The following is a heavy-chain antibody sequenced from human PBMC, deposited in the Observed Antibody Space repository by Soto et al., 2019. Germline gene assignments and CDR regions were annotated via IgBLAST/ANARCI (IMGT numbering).Heavy chain of an antibody. V-gene: IGHV1-69*13. CDR3: ARDLSWSSPNWFDP. Sequence: SVKVSCKASGGTFSIYAISCVRQSPGQWLGWMGGIIPIFGTANYAQKFQGRVTITADESTSTAYMELSSLRSEDTAVYYCARDLSWSSPNWFDPWGQGTLVTVSS. CDR2: IIPIFGTA. CDR1: GGTFSIYA. J-gene: IGHJ5*02. D-gene: IGHD3-16*02.